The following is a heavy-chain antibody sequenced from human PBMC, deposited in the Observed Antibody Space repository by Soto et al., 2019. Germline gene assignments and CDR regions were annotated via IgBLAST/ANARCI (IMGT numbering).Heavy chain of an antibody. J-gene: IGHJ4*02. V-gene: IGHV4-31*01. D-gene: IGHD3-10*01. CDR1: GGSINSGGYY. Sequence: QVQLQESGPGLVKPSQTLSLTCTVSGGSINSGGYYWSWISQHPGKVLEWIGYLYNSGSTYYNPSLKIPANRSLDPSKNLCSPKRSSVAAADTPLYCCARGSTMVPGVIRTPYVDYWGQGTLRTASP. CDR3: ARGSTMVPGVIRTPYVDY. CDR2: LYNSGST.